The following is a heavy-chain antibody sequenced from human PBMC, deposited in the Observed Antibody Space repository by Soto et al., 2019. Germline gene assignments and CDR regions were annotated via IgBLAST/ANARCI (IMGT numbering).Heavy chain of an antibody. V-gene: IGHV4-31*03. D-gene: IGHD3-16*01. J-gene: IGHJ4*02. CDR1: GGSIRSGSYY. CDR2: IYYSGTT. Sequence: QVQLQESGPGLVKPSQTLSLTCTVSGGSIRSGSYYWSWIRQHAGRGLEWIGYIYYSGTTYYNPSLKTRLFISVDTSKNQFTLRLSSVTAADTAVYYCAREGGDGVDYWGQGTPVTVSS. CDR3: AREGGDGVDY.